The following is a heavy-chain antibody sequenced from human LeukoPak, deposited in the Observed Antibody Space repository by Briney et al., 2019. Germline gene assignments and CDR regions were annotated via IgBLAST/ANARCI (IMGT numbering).Heavy chain of an antibody. CDR1: GFTFSGFG. Sequence: GSLRLSCATSGFTFSGFGMHWVRQAPGKGLEWVAFIPDDVRKALYADSVKGRFTISKDNSKSTVYLQMNGLRSEDTAVYYCAKAPISTWYSFDYWGQGTLVTVSS. D-gene: IGHD6-13*01. V-gene: IGHV3-30*02. CDR2: IPDDVRKA. CDR3: AKAPISTWYSFDY. J-gene: IGHJ4*02.